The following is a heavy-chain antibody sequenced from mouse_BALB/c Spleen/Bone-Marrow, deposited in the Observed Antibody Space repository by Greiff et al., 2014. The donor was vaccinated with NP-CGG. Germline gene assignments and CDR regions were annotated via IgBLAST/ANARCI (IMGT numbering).Heavy chain of an antibody. V-gene: IGHV3-2*02. CDR3: ANGTPYGNSFAY. CDR1: GYSITSDYA. Sequence: EVKLEESGPGLVKPSQSLSLTCTVTGYSITSDYAWNWIRQFPGNKLEWMGYISYSGSTSYNPSLKSRISITRDTSKNQFFLQLNSVTTEDTATYYCANGTPYGNSFAYWGQGTLVTVSA. D-gene: IGHD2-10*02. J-gene: IGHJ3*01. CDR2: ISYSGST.